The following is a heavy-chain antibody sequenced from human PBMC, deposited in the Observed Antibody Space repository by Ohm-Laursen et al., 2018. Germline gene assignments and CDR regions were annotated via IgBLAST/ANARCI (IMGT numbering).Heavy chain of an antibody. Sequence: SLRLSCTASGFTFSSYSMNWVRQAPGKGLEWISYISSSGTTIYYADSVKGRFTISRDNAKNSLSLQMNSLRAEDTALYYCAREVASVEDYWGQGTLVTVSS. CDR3: AREVASVEDY. CDR2: ISSSGTTI. V-gene: IGHV3-48*01. CDR1: GFTFSSYS. J-gene: IGHJ4*02.